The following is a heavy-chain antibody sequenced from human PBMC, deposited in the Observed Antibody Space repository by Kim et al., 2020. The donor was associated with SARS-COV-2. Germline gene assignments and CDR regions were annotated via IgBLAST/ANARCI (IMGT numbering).Heavy chain of an antibody. Sequence: SETLSLTCTVSGGSISSYYWSWIRQPPGKGLEWIGYIYYSGSTNYNPSLKSRVTISVDTSKNQFPLKLSSVTAADTAVYYCARDIGGSSAALVPDWYFDLWGRGTMVTVS. CDR2: IYYSGST. CDR3: ARDIGGSSAALVPDWYFDL. J-gene: IGHJ2*01. V-gene: IGHV4-59*13. CDR1: GGSISSYY. D-gene: IGHD1-26*01.